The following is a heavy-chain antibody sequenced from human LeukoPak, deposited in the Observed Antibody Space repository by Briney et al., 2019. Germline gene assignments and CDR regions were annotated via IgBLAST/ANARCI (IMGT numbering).Heavy chain of an antibody. CDR1: GGTFSSYA. V-gene: IGHV1-69*04. D-gene: IGHD6-19*01. CDR3: ARGGSGWYSDWFDP. CDR2: IIPILGIA. Sequence: GASVKVSCKASGGTFSSYAISWVRQAPGQGLEWMGRIIPILGIANYAQKFQGRVTITADKSTCTAYMELSSLRSEDTAVYYCARGGSGWYSDWFDPWGQGTLVTVSS. J-gene: IGHJ5*02.